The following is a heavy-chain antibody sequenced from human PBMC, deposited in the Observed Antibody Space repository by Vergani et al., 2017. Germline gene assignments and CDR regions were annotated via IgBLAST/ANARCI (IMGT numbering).Heavy chain of an antibody. CDR1: GYTFTDHY. D-gene: IGHD4-17*01. CDR3: ATPQTVTTGGVEV. CDR2: VDPEDGET. Sequence: EVQLVQSGAEVKKPGATMKISCKVSGYTFTDHYMHWVKQAPGKGLEWMGLVDPEDGETIYAEKFKGRVTIAADTSTDTAHLELSSLRSEDTAVYYCATPQTVTTGGVEVRGQGTTVIVSS. J-gene: IGHJ6*02. V-gene: IGHV1-69-2*01.